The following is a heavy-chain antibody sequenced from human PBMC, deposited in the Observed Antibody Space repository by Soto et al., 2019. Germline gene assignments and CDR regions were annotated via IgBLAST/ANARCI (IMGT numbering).Heavy chain of an antibody. Sequence: LRLSCAASGFTFSSYGMHWVRQAPGKGLEWVAVISYDGSNKYYADSVKGRFTISRDNSKNTLYLQMNSLRAEDTAVYYCAKLAVDTAMVTSGYWGQGTLVTVSS. CDR1: GFTFSSYG. CDR2: ISYDGSNK. V-gene: IGHV3-30*18. J-gene: IGHJ4*02. D-gene: IGHD5-18*01. CDR3: AKLAVDTAMVTSGY.